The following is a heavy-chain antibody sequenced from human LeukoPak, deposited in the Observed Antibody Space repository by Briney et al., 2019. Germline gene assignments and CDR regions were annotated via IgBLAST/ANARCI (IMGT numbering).Heavy chain of an antibody. D-gene: IGHD2-21*02. CDR3: ARRPGYCGGDCFDAFDI. CDR2: IYPGDSDT. V-gene: IGHV5-51*01. CDR1: GYSFTSYW. J-gene: IGHJ3*02. Sequence: GESLKISCKGSGYSFTSYWIGWARQMPGKGLEWMGIIYPGDSDTRYSPSFQGQVTISADKSISTAYLQWSSLKASDTAMYYCARRPGYCGGDCFDAFDIWGQGTMVTVSS.